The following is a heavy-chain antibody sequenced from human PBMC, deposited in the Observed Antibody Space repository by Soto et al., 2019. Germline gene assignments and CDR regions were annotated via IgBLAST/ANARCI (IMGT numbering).Heavy chain of an antibody. CDR3: ARDKRVTMIGGWFDP. Sequence: PSETLSLTCVVSGYSISSGYYWAWVRQPPGKELEWIGSIYHSGKTYYKPSLRSRVTVSVDTSKNQFSMKLISVTAADTAVYYCARDKRVTMIGGWFDPWGQGTLVTVLL. J-gene: IGHJ5*02. CDR1: GYSISSGYY. V-gene: IGHV4-38-2*02. D-gene: IGHD3-22*01. CDR2: IYHSGKT.